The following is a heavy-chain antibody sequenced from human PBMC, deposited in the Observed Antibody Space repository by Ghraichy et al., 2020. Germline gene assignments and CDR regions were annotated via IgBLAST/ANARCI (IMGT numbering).Heavy chain of an antibody. D-gene: IGHD5-24*01. J-gene: IGHJ4*02. CDR2: MEHDESNK. CDR1: GFTFGHYN. Sequence: GGSLRLSCAASGFTFGHYNMFWVRQAPGKGLEWVAFMEHDESNKFSADSVKGRFTISRDISKNTVSLHLNNLRPEDTAFYYCARGAEMGKYQDYWGQGTLVTVSS. CDR3: ARGAEMGKYQDY. V-gene: IGHV3-30*02.